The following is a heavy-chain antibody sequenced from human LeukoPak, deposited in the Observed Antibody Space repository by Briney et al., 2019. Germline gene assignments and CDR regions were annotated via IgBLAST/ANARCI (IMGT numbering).Heavy chain of an antibody. CDR2: IYYSGST. Sequence: KPSETLSLTCTVSGDSISSSTYYWAWIRQPPGKGLEWIGSIYYSGSTYFNPSLKSRVTISVDTSKNHFSLKLSSVTAADTAVYYCARGLYNWNYSDYWGQGTLLTVSS. V-gene: IGHV4-39*02. J-gene: IGHJ4*02. CDR1: GDSISSSTYY. D-gene: IGHD1-20*01. CDR3: ARGLYNWNYSDY.